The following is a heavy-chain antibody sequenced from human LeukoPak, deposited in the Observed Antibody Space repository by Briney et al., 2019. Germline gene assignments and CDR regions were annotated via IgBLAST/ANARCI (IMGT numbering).Heavy chain of an antibody. CDR3: ARDPSSGGSFDY. D-gene: IGHD3-16*01. CDR2: ISACNGNT. V-gene: IGHV1-18*01. CDR1: GYTFTSYG. Sequence: ASVKVSCKASGYTFTSYGISWVRQAPGQGLEWMGWISACNGNTNYAQKLQGRVTMSTDTSTSTGYMELRSLRSDDTAVYYCARDPSSGGSFDYWGQGTLVTVSS. J-gene: IGHJ4*02.